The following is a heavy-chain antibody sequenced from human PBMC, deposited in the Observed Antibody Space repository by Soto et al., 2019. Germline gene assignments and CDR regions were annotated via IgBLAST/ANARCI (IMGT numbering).Heavy chain of an antibody. V-gene: IGHV5-51*01. J-gene: IGHJ5*02. CDR3: ARRSRSGYDWLDYNWFDP. Sequence: PGESLKISCKGSGYNFDSNWIAWVRQVPGKGLEWMGIIYPRDSDTRYSPSFQGQVTMSADTSISFAYLQWSSLKASDTAMYYCARRSRSGYDWLDYNWFDPWGQGTLVTVSS. D-gene: IGHD5-12*01. CDR1: GYNFDSNW. CDR2: IYPRDSDT.